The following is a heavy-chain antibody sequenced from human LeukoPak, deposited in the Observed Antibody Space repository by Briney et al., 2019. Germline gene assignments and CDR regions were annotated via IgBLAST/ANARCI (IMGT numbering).Heavy chain of an antibody. D-gene: IGHD3-3*01. CDR2: INWNGGSR. Sequence: GGSLRLSCAVSGFTFDDYGMNWVRQRPGKGLEWVSDINWNGGSRSYAASVGGRFTVSRDNAKNLLYLQMTSLTVEDTAIYYCTRRKDFADFGSAYYPLDYWGQRTLVTVS. J-gene: IGHJ4*02. CDR3: TRRKDFADFGSAYYPLDY. CDR1: GFTFDDYG. V-gene: IGHV3-20*04.